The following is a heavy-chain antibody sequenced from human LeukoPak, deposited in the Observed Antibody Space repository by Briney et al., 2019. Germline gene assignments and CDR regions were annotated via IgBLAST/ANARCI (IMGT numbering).Heavy chain of an antibody. CDR2: IYYSGNT. CDR1: GGSISSNY. V-gene: IGHV4-59*08. J-gene: IGHJ4*02. CDR3: ARINWNYFDY. D-gene: IGHD1-1*01. Sequence: ASETLSLTCTVSGGSISSNYWSWIRQPPGKGLEWIGYIYYSGNTNYNPSLKSRLTMSADRSRNQFSLKLNSVTAADTAVYYCARINWNYFDYWGQGILVTVSS.